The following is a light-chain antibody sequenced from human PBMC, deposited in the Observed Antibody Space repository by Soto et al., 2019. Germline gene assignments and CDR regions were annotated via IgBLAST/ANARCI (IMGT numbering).Light chain of an antibody. CDR2: GAS. CDR3: QQLNSYS. V-gene: IGKV3D-20*02. CDR1: QSVSSNY. Sequence: EIVLTQSPDTLSLSPGERATLSCRASQSVSSNYLAWYQQIPGQAPRPLIYGASSRVPGIPDRFSGSGSGTDFTLTISRLEPEDFATYYWQQLNSYSFGGGTKVEI. J-gene: IGKJ4*01.